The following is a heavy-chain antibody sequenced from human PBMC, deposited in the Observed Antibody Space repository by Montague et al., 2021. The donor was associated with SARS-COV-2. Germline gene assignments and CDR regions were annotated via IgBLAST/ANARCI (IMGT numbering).Heavy chain of an antibody. CDR2: IYYSWST. J-gene: IGHJ6*03. V-gene: IGHV4-31*03. D-gene: IGHD4-23*01. Sequence: TLSLTCTVSGGSISSGGYYWSWIRQHPGKGLEWIGYIYYSWSTNYNPSVKSRVTISVDTSKNQFSLKLSSVTAADTAVYYCASTYGGNLGYYYYSMDVWGQGTTVTVSS. CDR3: ASTYGGNLGYYYYSMDV. CDR1: GGSISSGGYY.